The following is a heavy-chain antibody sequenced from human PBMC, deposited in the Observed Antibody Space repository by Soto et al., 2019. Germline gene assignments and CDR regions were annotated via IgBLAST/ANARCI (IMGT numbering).Heavy chain of an antibody. CDR3: VRWGYGSNSLEF. J-gene: IGHJ4*03. Sequence: QVQLLQSGAEVKKAGASVKVSCKASGYIFTGYFIHWVRQTPGQGLQWVGRITPNSGDTKYGQTFQGRVTLTRDTSTSTAYMELNGLRSDDTALYYCVRWGYGSNSLEFWGQGTLVTVSS. D-gene: IGHD4-17*01. V-gene: IGHV1-2*06. CDR2: ITPNSGDT. CDR1: GYIFTGYF.